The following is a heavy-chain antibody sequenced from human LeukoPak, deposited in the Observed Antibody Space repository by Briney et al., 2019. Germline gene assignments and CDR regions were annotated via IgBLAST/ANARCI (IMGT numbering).Heavy chain of an antibody. CDR1: GGSISSANYY. D-gene: IGHD4-17*01. CDR3: ARETLTTSRWFGP. CDR2: IYYSGST. Sequence: SQTLSHTCTMSGGSISSANYYWSWIRQPPGKGQEWIGYIYYSGSTYYNPSLKSRATISVDTSKNQFSLKLSSVTAADTAVYYCARETLTTSRWFGPWGQGTLVTVSS. V-gene: IGHV4-30-4*01. J-gene: IGHJ5*02.